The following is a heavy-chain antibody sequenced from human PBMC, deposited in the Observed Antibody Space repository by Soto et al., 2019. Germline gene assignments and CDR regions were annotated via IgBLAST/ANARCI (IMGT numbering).Heavy chain of an antibody. CDR2: IYYSGST. J-gene: IGHJ6*02. V-gene: IGHV4-59*01. D-gene: IGHD2-15*01. CDR3: ARLVEVVVAAPPYYYGMDV. CDR1: GVSISSYY. Sequence: SETLALTCPFDGVSISSYYWSLIRQPPGKGLEWIGYIYYSGSTNYNPSLKSRVTISVDTSKNQFSLKLSSVTAADTAVYYCARLVEVVVAAPPYYYGMDVWGQGTMVTDPS.